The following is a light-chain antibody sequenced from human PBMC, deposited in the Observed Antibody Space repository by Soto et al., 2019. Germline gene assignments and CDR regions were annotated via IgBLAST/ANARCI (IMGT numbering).Light chain of an antibody. J-gene: IGKJ1*01. CDR2: DAS. CDR3: QQDNSFPST. V-gene: IGKV1-5*01. CDR1: QSISSW. Sequence: DIQLTQSPSTLSASLGDKVTITCRATQSISSWLAWYQHKPGEAPKLLIYDASPLETGVPLRFSGGGSATEYTLTINGLQPDDFATYYCQQDNSFPSTFGQGTKVDIK.